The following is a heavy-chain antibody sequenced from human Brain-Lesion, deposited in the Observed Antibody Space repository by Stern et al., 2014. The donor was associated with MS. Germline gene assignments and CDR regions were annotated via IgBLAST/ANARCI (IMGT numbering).Heavy chain of an antibody. D-gene: IGHD2-2*01. Sequence: QVQLVESGAEVKKPGASVKVSCKASGYTFSSYDITWVRQASGQGLEWMGWMNPYSGNTGYAQKFKGRDYMTSSPSISTVYMELTSLTSDDTAVYFCARAVRNQLLSEYWGQGTLVTVSS. V-gene: IGHV1-8*01. CDR1: GYTFSSYD. CDR2: MNPYSGNT. J-gene: IGHJ4*02. CDR3: ARAVRNQLLSEY.